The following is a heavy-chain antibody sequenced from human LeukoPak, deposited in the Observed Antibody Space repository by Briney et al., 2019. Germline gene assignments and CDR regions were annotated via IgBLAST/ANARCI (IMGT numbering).Heavy chain of an antibody. V-gene: IGHV4-59*08. J-gene: IGHJ4*02. CDR2: IYYSGST. Sequence: SETLSLTCTVSGGSISRYYWSWLRQPPGKGLEWIGYIYYSGSTNYNPSLKSRVTMSVDTSKNQFSVKLSSVTTADTAVYYCARHDMDVAGGGLDYFDHWGQGTLVTVSS. CDR1: GGSISRYY. D-gene: IGHD1-26*01. CDR3: ARHDMDVAGGGLDYFDH.